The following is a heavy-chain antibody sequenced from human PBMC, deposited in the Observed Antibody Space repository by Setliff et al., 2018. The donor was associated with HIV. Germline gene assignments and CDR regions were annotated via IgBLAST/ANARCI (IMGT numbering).Heavy chain of an antibody. Sequence: SETLSLTCAATGVAISGSTYYWAWIRQSPGRGLQWIGSVHYTGSFYRNPSLKSRLTISIDTSRNHFSLNLTTVTAADTAVYYCAMTLRLFDRGYMDVWGKGTTVTVSS. V-gene: IGHV4-39*02. D-gene: IGHD3-9*01. CDR3: AMTLRLFDRGYMDV. CDR1: GVAISGSTYY. J-gene: IGHJ6*03. CDR2: VHYTGSF.